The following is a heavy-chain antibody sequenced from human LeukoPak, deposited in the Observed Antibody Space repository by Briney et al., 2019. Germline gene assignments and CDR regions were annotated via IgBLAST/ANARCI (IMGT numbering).Heavy chain of an antibody. CDR2: ISPSGGST. CDR1: GFTFDSYA. J-gene: IGHJ5*02. V-gene: IGHV3-23*01. D-gene: IGHD2-15*01. CDR3: ASQVVGAAFDP. Sequence: GGSLRLSCAASGFTFDSYAMTWVRQAPGKGLEWVSGISPSGGSTYYTDSVKGRFTISRDNAKNTLYLQMNSLRAENTAVYYCASQVVGAAFDPWGQGTLVTVSS.